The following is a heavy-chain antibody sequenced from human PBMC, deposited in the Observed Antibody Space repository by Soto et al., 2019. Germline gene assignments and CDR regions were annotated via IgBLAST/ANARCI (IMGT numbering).Heavy chain of an antibody. CDR1: GFTFSSYG. Sequence: QVQLVESGGGVVQPGRSLRLSCAASGFTFSSYGMHWVRQAPGKGLEWVAVIWYDGSNKYYADSVKGRFTISRDNSKNTLYLQMNSLRAEDTDVYYCARGYSSGYLDYWGQGTLVTVSS. CDR3: ARGYSSGYLDY. J-gene: IGHJ4*02. D-gene: IGHD3-22*01. V-gene: IGHV3-33*01. CDR2: IWYDGSNK.